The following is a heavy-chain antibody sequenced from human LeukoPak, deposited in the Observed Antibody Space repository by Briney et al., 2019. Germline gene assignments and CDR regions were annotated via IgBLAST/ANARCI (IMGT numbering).Heavy chain of an antibody. V-gene: IGHV1-2*02. J-gene: IGHJ3*02. CDR2: INPSSGSP. CDR3: ASRGYYYASDI. CDR1: GYTFTGYF. D-gene: IGHD3-22*01. Sequence: ASVKVSCKASGYTFTGYFIHWVRQAPGQGLEWMGWINPSSGSPNYAQKFQGRVTMTIDTSITTAYMELTRLRSDDTAIYYCASRGYYYASDIWGQGPLVAVSS.